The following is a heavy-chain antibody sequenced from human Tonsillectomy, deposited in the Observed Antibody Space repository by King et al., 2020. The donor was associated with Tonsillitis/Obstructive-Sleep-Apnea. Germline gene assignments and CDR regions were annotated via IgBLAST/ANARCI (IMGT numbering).Heavy chain of an antibody. D-gene: IGHD3-22*01. CDR3: ARDSDYDSRDYFDY. Sequence: QLQESGPGLVKPSATLSLTCTVSGDSIISYYWSWIRQPAGKGLEWIGHICTNESSNYSPSLKSRVTMSVDTSKNQFSLKLSSVTAADTAVYYCARDSDYDSRDYFDYWGQGTLVTVSS. V-gene: IGHV4-4*07. CDR2: ICTNESS. CDR1: GDSIISYY. J-gene: IGHJ4*02.